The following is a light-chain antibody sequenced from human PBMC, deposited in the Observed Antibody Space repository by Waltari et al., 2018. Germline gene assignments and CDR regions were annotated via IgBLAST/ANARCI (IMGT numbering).Light chain of an antibody. CDR2: DAS. J-gene: IGKJ1*01. Sequence: EMLMTQFPATLSVSPGERATLSCRASQSVSSKLAWHQQRPGQAPRLLIYDASTRATGIPARFSGSGSGTDFTLTISSLQSEDFAVYYCQQYNNWPGTFGRGTKVEIK. CDR1: QSVSSK. CDR3: QQYNNWPGT. V-gene: IGKV3-15*01.